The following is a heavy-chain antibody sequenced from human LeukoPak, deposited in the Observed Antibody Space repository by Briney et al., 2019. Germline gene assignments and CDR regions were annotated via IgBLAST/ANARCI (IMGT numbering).Heavy chain of an antibody. CDR2: IIPIFGTA. D-gene: IGHD6-19*01. J-gene: IGHJ5*02. CDR3: ARKSSGWYFGWFDP. V-gene: IGHV1-69*13. Sequence: GASVKVSCKASGGTFSSYAISWVRQAPGQGLEWMGGIIPIFGTANYAQKFQGRVTITADESTSTAYMELSSLRSEDTAVYYCARKSSGWYFGWFDPWGQGTLVTVSS. CDR1: GGTFSSYA.